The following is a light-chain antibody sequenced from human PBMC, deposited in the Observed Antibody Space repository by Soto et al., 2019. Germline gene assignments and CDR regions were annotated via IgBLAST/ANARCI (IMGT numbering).Light chain of an antibody. Sequence: DIQMTQSPSSLSASVGDRVTITCRASQSISSYLNWYQQKPGKAPRLLIFAASSLQSGVPSRFSGSGSGTHFTLTISSLQPEDFAAYYCQQTYSTPQTF. CDR2: AAS. V-gene: IGKV1-39*01. J-gene: IGKJ1*01. CDR1: QSISSY. CDR3: QQTYSTPQT.